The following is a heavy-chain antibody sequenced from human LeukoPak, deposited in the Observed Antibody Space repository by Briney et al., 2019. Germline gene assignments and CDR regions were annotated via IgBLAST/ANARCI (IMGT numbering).Heavy chain of an antibody. D-gene: IGHD3-22*01. V-gene: IGHV4-59*01. Sequence: SETLSLTCTVSGGSITYYYWSWIRQTPGKGLEWIGHIFYSGTTNYNPSLKSRVTNYNPSLKSRVTISVDTSKNQFSLKLSSVTAADTAVYYCARATYYYDSSGYYSRGFLAFDIWGQGTMVTVSS. CDR1: GGSITYYY. CDR2: IFYSGTT. J-gene: IGHJ3*02. CDR3: ARATYYYDSSGYYSRGFLAFDI.